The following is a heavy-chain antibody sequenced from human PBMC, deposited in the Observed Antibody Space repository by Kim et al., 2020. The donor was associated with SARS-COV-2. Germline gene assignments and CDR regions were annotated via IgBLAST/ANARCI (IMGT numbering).Heavy chain of an antibody. CDR1: GGSISSGSYY. V-gene: IGHV4-61*02. J-gene: IGHJ5*02. CDR2: IYTSGST. Sequence: SETLSLTCTVSGGSISSGSYYWSWIRQPAGKGLEWIGRIYTSGSTNYNPSLKSRVTISVDTSKNQFSLKLSSVTAADTAVYYCARDYYDSSGYPFDPWGQGTLVTVSS. CDR3: ARDYYDSSGYPFDP. D-gene: IGHD3-22*01.